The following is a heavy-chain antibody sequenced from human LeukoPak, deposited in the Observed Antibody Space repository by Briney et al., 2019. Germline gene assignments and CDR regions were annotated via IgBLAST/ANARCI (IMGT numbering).Heavy chain of an antibody. V-gene: IGHV4-34*01. CDR2: INHSGST. D-gene: IGHD3-10*01. J-gene: IGHJ3*02. CDR1: GGSFSAFY. CDR3: ARMVRERHSFDI. Sequence: PSETLSLTCAVYGGSFSAFYWSWIRRPPGKGLEWIGEINHSGSTNQSPFLKSRVTMSVDTSNHQFPLRLRSVTAADTGVYYCARMVRERHSFDIWGQGTMVTVSS.